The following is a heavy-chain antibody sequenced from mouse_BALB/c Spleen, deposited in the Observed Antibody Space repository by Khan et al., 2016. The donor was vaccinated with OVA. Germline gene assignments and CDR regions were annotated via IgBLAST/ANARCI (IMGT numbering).Heavy chain of an antibody. CDR3: VDHLTGSFAY. Sequence: EVELVESGGDLVKPGGSLKLSCAASGFTFSSYSMSWVRQTPDKRLEWVASISSGGDYTYYSDSVKGRFTISRDNAKNTLLLQMSDLKPEDTAMYYCVDHLTGSFAYWGQGTLVTVSS. V-gene: IGHV5-6*01. J-gene: IGHJ3*01. D-gene: IGHD4-1*01. CDR1: GFTFSSYS. CDR2: ISSGGDYT.